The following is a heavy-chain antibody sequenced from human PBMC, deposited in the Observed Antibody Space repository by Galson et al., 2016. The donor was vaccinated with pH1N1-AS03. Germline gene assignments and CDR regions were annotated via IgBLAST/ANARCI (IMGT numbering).Heavy chain of an antibody. CDR3: ARCGVSSSIDY. Sequence: ETLSLTCAVSGASISNSNWWSWVRQTPEKGLEWIGEIYHNGATNYLPSLKSRVAISLDTSKNQFSLKLTSVTAADTAVYYWARCGVSSSIDYWGQGTLVTVSS. CDR2: IYHNGAT. V-gene: IGHV4-4*02. J-gene: IGHJ4*02. D-gene: IGHD6-6*01. CDR1: GASISNSNW.